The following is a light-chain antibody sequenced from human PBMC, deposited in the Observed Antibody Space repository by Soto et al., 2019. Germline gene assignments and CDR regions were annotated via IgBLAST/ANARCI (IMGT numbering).Light chain of an antibody. V-gene: IGKV3-15*01. CDR3: HQRQRWPRT. CDR1: ESVSRN. Sequence: EIVMTQSPATQSVSPGERATLSCRASESVSRNLAWYQQKPGQAPRLLIYGASNRATGIPARFSGSGSGTDFTLTITSLEPEDFAFYYCHQRQRWPRTFGQGTKVDIK. J-gene: IGKJ1*01. CDR2: GAS.